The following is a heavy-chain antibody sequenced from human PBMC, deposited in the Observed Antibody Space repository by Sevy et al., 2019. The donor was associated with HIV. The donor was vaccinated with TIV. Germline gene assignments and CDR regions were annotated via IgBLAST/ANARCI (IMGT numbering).Heavy chain of an antibody. J-gene: IGHJ4*02. Sequence: GGSLRLSCAASGFTFSSYWMSWVRQAPGKGLEWVANIKQDGSEKYYVDSVKGRFTICRDNARNSLYLQMNSLRAEDTAVYYCARVSGDYSSGWYGLDHFDYWGQGTLVTVSS. CDR3: ARVSGDYSSGWYGLDHFDY. D-gene: IGHD6-19*01. CDR1: GFTFSSYW. V-gene: IGHV3-7*03. CDR2: IKQDGSEK.